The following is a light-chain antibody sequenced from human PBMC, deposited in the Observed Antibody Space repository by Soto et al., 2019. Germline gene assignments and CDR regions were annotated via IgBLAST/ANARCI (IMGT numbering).Light chain of an antibody. CDR1: QPVTGKS. CDR3: QQYDDSLLT. J-gene: IGKJ4*01. V-gene: IGKV3-20*01. Sequence: IVLTQSPVTLSLSPVDEATLSCKARQPVTGKSLACYQQKPGQPPRLLILSASTRATGIADRFSGSGSATDFTLTISRLEPEDFAVYYCQQYDDSLLTFGGGTKVDIK. CDR2: SAS.